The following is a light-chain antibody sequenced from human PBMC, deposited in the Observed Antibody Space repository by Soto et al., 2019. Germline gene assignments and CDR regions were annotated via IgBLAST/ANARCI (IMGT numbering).Light chain of an antibody. Sequence: EIVLTQPPATLSLSPGERATLSCRASQSVSAYLAWYQQKPDQAPRLLIYDASNRASGIPARFSGSGSGTDFTLTISCLEPEDFAVYFCQQCSNWPPTFGGGTKVEIK. V-gene: IGKV3-11*01. J-gene: IGKJ4*01. CDR3: QQCSNWPPT. CDR1: QSVSAY. CDR2: DAS.